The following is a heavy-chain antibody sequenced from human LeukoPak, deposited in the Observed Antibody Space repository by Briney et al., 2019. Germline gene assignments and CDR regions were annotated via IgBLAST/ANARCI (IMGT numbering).Heavy chain of an antibody. Sequence: GGSLRLSCVVSGFTFEDYAMHWVRQAPGKGLEWVSGISWNSGSIGYADSVKVRFTISRDNAKNSLYLQMNSLRAEDTALYYCAKGSRYYYDSSGYRIDYWGQGTLVTVSS. J-gene: IGHJ4*02. CDR3: AKGSRYYYDSSGYRIDY. CDR2: ISWNSGSI. D-gene: IGHD3-22*01. V-gene: IGHV3-9*01. CDR1: GFTFEDYA.